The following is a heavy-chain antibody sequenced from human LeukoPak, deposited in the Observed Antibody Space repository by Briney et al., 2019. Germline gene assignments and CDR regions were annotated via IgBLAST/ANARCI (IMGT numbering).Heavy chain of an antibody. D-gene: IGHD3-22*01. CDR1: GFTFSSYG. V-gene: IGHV3-33*01. CDR3: ARDTRYYDSSGYYWLDY. J-gene: IGHJ4*02. Sequence: GGSLRLSCAASGFTFSSYGIHWVRQAPGKGLEWVALIWYDGSNKNYADSVKGRFTISRDNSKNTLYLQMNSLRAEDTAVYYCARDTRYYDSSGYYWLDYWGQGTLVTVSS. CDR2: IWYDGSNK.